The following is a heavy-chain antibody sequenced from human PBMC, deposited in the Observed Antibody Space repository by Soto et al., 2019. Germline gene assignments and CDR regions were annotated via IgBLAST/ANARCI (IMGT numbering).Heavy chain of an antibody. Sequence: ASVKVSCKASGYTFTSYGISWVRQAPGQVLEWMGWISAYNGNTNYAQKLQGRVTMTTDTSTSTAYMELRSLRSDDTAVYYCARVTDSSGYSYWFDPWGQGTLVNVSS. V-gene: IGHV1-18*04. D-gene: IGHD3-22*01. CDR3: ARVTDSSGYSYWFDP. CDR2: ISAYNGNT. J-gene: IGHJ5*02. CDR1: GYTFTSYG.